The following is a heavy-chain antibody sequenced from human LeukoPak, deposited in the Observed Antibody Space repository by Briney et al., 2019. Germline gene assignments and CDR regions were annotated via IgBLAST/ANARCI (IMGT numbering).Heavy chain of an antibody. Sequence: SETLSLTCTVSSGSFSSYYWNWIRQPPGKGLEWLGYIYYSGSTKYNPSLKSRVTISVDTSKNQFSLYVSSVTAADTAVYYCARAGVGWLQSMGPFDYWGQGTLVTVSS. CDR2: IYYSGST. V-gene: IGHV4-59*01. CDR3: ARAGVGWLQSMGPFDY. J-gene: IGHJ4*02. CDR1: SGSFSSYY. D-gene: IGHD5-24*01.